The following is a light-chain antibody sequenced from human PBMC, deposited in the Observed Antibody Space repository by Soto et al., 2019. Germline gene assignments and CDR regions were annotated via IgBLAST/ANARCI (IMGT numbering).Light chain of an antibody. Sequence: AIPLTQSPSSLSASVGDTVTMTCRASQGISSALAWYQQKAGKSPKLLIYDASSSETGVPSRFSGSGSGTDFTLTIYSLQPEDFATYHCQQFNSYPLTFGGGTKVELK. CDR2: DAS. CDR3: QQFNSYPLT. J-gene: IGKJ4*01. V-gene: IGKV1-13*02. CDR1: QGISSA.